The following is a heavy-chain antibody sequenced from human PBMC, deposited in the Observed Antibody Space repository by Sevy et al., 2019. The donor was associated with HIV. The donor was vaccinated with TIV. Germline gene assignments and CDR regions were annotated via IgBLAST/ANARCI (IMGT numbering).Heavy chain of an antibody. CDR1: GGSITSYS. CDR2: IYSNGNS. Sequence: SETLSITCTVSGGSITSYSWSWIRQPAGKGLEWLGRIYSNGNSNYNPSLKSRVTMSVDTSKNQFSLKLTSVNAADTAVYYCAREGGASSAWFENWFGPRGQGTLVTVSS. V-gene: IGHV4-4*07. CDR3: AREGGASSAWFENWFGP. D-gene: IGHD6-19*01. J-gene: IGHJ5*02.